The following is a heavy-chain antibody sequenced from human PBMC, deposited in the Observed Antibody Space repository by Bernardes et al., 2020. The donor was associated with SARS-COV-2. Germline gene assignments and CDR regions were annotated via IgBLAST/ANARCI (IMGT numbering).Heavy chain of an antibody. J-gene: IGHJ4*02. Sequence: GGSLRLSCTASGFTFSDYYMSWVRQAPGQGLEWVSYISCDGRTIDYADSVMGRFTISRDNAKNSLYLQMNTLRAEDTALYYCATIGGLASAGTSYFDSWGQGTLVTVSS. CDR2: ISCDGRTI. CDR3: ATIGGLASAGTSYFDS. CDR1: GFTFSDYY. V-gene: IGHV3-11*01. D-gene: IGHD6-13*01.